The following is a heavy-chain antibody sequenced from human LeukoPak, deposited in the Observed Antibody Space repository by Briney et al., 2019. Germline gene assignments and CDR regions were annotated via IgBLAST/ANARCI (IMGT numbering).Heavy chain of an antibody. J-gene: IGHJ4*02. Sequence: GGSLRLSCAASGFTFSSYSMNWVRQAPGKGLEWVSSISSSSSYIYYADSVKGRFTISRDNAKNSLYLQMNSLRAEDTAVYYCARSLTTAMAAYYFDYWGQGTLVTVSS. CDR2: ISSSSSYI. D-gene: IGHD5-18*01. V-gene: IGHV3-21*01. CDR3: ARSLTTAMAAYYFDY. CDR1: GFTFSSYS.